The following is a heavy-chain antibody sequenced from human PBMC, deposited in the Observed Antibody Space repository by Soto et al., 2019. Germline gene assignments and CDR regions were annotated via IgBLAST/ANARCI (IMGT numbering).Heavy chain of an antibody. D-gene: IGHD6-6*01. CDR1: GGSISSSSYY. Sequence: SETLSLTCTASGGSISSSSYYWGWIRQPPGKGLEWIGSIYYSGSTYYNPSLKSRATISVDTSKNQFSLKLSSVTAADTAVYYCARLSEYSSSSVDYWGQGTLVTVSS. J-gene: IGHJ4*02. CDR3: ARLSEYSSSSVDY. CDR2: IYYSGST. V-gene: IGHV4-39*01.